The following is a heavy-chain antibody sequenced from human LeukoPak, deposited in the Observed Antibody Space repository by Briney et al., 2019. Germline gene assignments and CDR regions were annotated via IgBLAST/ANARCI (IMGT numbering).Heavy chain of an antibody. Sequence: GGSLRLSCAASGFISSSYSMNWVRQAPGKGLEWVSFISTSSSYIYYADSVKGRFTISRDNAKNSLYLQMNSLRAEDTAVFYCARASSSWYYFDYWGQGTLVTVSS. CDR3: ARASSSWYYFDY. D-gene: IGHD6-13*01. J-gene: IGHJ4*02. CDR2: ISTSSSYI. CDR1: GFISSSYS. V-gene: IGHV3-21*01.